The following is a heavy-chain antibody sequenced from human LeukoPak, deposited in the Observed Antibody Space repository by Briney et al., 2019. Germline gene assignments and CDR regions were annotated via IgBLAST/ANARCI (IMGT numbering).Heavy chain of an antibody. CDR2: INHSGST. CDR3: ARGRGIRQP. CDR1: GASFSGYY. Sequence: SERLSPICPVYGASFSGYYWSWTRQPPGKGLEWIGEINHSGSTNYNPSLKSRVTISVDTSKNQFSLKLSSVTAADTAVYYCARGRGIRQPWGEGTLWSVSS. V-gene: IGHV4-34*01. J-gene: IGHJ5*02. D-gene: IGHD2/OR15-2a*01.